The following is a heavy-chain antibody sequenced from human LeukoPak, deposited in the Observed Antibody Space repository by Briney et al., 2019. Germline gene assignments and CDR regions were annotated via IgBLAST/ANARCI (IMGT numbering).Heavy chain of an antibody. CDR1: GFTFSSYA. V-gene: IGHV3-23*01. Sequence: PGGSLRLSCAASGFTFSSYAMSWVRQALGKGLEWVSAISGSGGSTYYADSVKGRFTISRDNSKNTLYLQMNSLRAEDTAVYFCAKDLERATSYSGPVACGQGTLFTVSS. D-gene: IGHD5-12*01. CDR3: AKDLERATSYSGPVA. CDR2: ISGSGGST. J-gene: IGHJ5*02.